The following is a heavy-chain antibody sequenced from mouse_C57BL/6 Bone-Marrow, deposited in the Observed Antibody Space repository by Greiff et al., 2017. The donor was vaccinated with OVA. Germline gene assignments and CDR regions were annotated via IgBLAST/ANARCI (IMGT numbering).Heavy chain of an antibody. CDR2: IYPGSGNT. CDR1: GYTFTDYY. J-gene: IGHJ2*01. Sequence: VQRVESGAELVRPGASVKLSCKASGYTFTDYYINWVKQRPGQGLEWIARIYPGSGNTYYNEKFKGKATLTAEKSSSTAYMQLSSLTSEDSAVYFCARGDFDYWGQGTTLTVSS. V-gene: IGHV1-76*01. CDR3: ARGDFDY.